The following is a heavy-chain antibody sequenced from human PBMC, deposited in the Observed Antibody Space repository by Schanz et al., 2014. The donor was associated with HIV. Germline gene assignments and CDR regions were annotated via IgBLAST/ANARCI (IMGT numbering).Heavy chain of an antibody. CDR3: ARGDFGGNSVDY. CDR1: GGSFRGYY. Sequence: QVQLQQWGAGLLKPSETLSLTCAVYGGSFRGYYWTWIRQFPGMGLEWIGGVRHAGGTNYNPSLENRVSMSMDPSKNQFSLKLSSVTAADTAVYFCARGDFGGNSVDYWGHGNLVTVSS. D-gene: IGHD2-21*02. V-gene: IGHV4-34*01. CDR2: VRHAGGT. J-gene: IGHJ4*01.